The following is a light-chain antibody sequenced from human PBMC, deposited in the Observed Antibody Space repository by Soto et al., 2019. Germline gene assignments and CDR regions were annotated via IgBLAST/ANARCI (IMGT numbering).Light chain of an antibody. Sequence: QSALTQPASVSGSPGQSITISCTGTSSDVGGYNYVSWYQQHPGKAPTLMIYDVSNRPSGVSNRFSGSKSGNTASLTISGLLAEDEAHYYCSSYTSSSTRVFGGGTKLTVL. V-gene: IGLV2-14*01. J-gene: IGLJ2*01. CDR1: SSDVGGYNY. CDR3: SSYTSSSTRV. CDR2: DVS.